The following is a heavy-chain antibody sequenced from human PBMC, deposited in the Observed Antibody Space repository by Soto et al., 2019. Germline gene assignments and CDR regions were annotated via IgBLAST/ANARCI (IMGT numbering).Heavy chain of an antibody. CDR1: GFTFSGFW. CDR3: ARGDPDAFWSGFHHNWFDP. V-gene: IGHV3-74*01. Sequence: EVQLVESGGGLVQPGGSLRLSCAASGFTFSGFWMLWVRQVPGRGLAWVSRINSDGSSTTYADSVKGRFTISRDNAKNTLYLPMNSLRADDTAVYHCARGDPDAFWSGFHHNWFDPWGRGTLVTVAS. CDR2: INSDGSST. J-gene: IGHJ5*02. D-gene: IGHD3-3*01.